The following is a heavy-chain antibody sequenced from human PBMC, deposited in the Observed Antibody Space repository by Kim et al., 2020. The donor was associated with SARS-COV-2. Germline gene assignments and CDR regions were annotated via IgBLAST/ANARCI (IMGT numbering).Heavy chain of an antibody. D-gene: IGHD2-2*01. V-gene: IGHV5-51*01. Sequence: GESLKISCKGSGYSFTSYWIGWVRQMPGKGLEWMGIIYPGDSDTRYSPSFQGQVTISADKSISTAYLQWSSLKASDTAMYYCARLVSYCSSTSCYLPGYFQHWGQGTLVTVSS. CDR3: ARLVSYCSSTSCYLPGYFQH. J-gene: IGHJ1*01. CDR2: IYPGDSDT. CDR1: GYSFTSYW.